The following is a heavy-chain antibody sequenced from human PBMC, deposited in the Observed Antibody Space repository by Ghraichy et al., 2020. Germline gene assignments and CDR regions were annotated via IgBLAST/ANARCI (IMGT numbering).Heavy chain of an antibody. Sequence: SVKVSCKASGYTFTGYFIHWVRQAPGQGLEWMGWINPNSGDTNYAQKFQDRVTMTRDTSISTAYMELSRLRSDDTAVYYCARVYVGYYNGLDVWGQGTTVTVSS. CDR1: GYTFTGYF. J-gene: IGHJ6*02. CDR2: INPNSGDT. V-gene: IGHV1-2*02. D-gene: IGHD2-8*01. CDR3: ARVYVGYYNGLDV.